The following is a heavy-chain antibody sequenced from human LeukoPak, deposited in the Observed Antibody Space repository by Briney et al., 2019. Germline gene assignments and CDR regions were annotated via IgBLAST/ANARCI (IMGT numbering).Heavy chain of an antibody. D-gene: IGHD2-21*02. CDR1: GFTFSSYA. Sequence: GGSLRLSCAASGFTFSSYAMSWVRQAPGKGLEWVSAISGSGGSTYYADSVKGRFTISRDNSKNTLYLQMNSLRAEDTAVYYCAKRIGLFVVVTALGAFDIWGQGTMVTVSS. CDR2: ISGSGGST. CDR3: AKRIGLFVVVTALGAFDI. J-gene: IGHJ3*02. V-gene: IGHV3-23*01.